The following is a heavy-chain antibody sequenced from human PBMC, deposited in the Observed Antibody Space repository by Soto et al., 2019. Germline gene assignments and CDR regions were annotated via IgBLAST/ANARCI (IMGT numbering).Heavy chain of an antibody. Sequence: SETLSLTCAVYGGSFSGYYWSWIRQHPGKGLEWIGEINHSGSTNYNPSLKSRVTISVDTSKNQFSLKLSSVTAADTAVYYCARFEYSSSSGFDPWGQGTLVTVSS. CDR2: INHSGST. J-gene: IGHJ5*02. CDR1: GGSFSGYY. V-gene: IGHV4-34*01. CDR3: ARFEYSSSSGFDP. D-gene: IGHD6-6*01.